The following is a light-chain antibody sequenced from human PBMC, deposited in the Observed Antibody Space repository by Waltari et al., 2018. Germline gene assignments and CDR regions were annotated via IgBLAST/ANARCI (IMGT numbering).Light chain of an antibody. CDR1: RSDVGAYKY. Sequence: QSALTQPASVSGSPGQSIAISCTGTRSDVGAYKYVSWYQQHPGKAPRLIIQDFNERPCGVSDGSAGAKSGNTAALAITGLQAEDEAFSYCCSYTVIGIYVFGSGTKVIVL. V-gene: IGLV2-14*03. J-gene: IGLJ1*01. CDR2: DFN. CDR3: CSYTVIGIYV.